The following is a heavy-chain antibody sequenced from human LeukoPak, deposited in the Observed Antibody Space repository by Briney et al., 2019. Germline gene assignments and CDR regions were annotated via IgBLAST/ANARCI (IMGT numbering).Heavy chain of an antibody. D-gene: IGHD4-17*01. CDR1: GFTFSSYA. Sequence: GGSLRLSCAASGFTFSSYAMSWVRQAPGKGLEWVSAISGSGGSTYYADSVKGRFTISRDNSKNTLYLQMNSLKAEDTAVYYCAKDGVITTVFDYWGQGTLVTVSS. CDR3: AKDGVITTVFDY. J-gene: IGHJ4*02. V-gene: IGHV3-23*01. CDR2: ISGSGGST.